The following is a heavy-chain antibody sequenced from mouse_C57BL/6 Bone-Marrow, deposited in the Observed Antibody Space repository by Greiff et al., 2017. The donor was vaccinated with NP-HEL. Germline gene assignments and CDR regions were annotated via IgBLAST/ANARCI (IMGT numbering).Heavy chain of an antibody. CDR1: GYTFTSYW. CDR2: FYPGSGRT. J-gene: IGHJ1*03. Sequence: QVQLQQPGAELVKPGASVKMSCKASGYTFTSYWITWVRQRPGQGLEWIGVFYPGSGRTNNKEKVKSKTTLTVDTSSSTAYMQLSSLTSEDSAVYYCARVILPRYFDVWGTGTTVTVSS. V-gene: IGHV1-55*01. CDR3: ARVILPRYFDV.